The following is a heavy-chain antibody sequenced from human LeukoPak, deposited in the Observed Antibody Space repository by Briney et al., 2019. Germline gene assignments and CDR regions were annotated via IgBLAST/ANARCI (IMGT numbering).Heavy chain of an antibody. CDR3: ASGTTGYYYYGMDV. D-gene: IGHD4-17*01. Sequence: ASVKVSCKASGYTFTSYAMNWVRQAPGQGLEWMGWINTNTGNPTYAQGFTGRFVFSLDTSVSTAYLQISSLKAEDTAVYYCASGTTGYYYYGMDVWGQGTTVTVSS. J-gene: IGHJ6*02. CDR1: GYTFTSYA. CDR2: INTNTGNP. V-gene: IGHV7-4-1*02.